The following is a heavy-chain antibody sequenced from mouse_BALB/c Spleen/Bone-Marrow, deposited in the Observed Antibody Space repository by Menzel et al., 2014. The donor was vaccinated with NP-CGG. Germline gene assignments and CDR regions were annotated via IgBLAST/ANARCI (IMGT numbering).Heavy chain of an antibody. D-gene: IGHD1-1*01. CDR1: RFTFTDYY. CDR3: ARDRNYGSSWYFDV. CDR2: IRNKANGYTT. Sequence: EVKLVESGGGLVQPGGSLRLSCATSRFTFTDYYMSWVRQPPGKALEWLGFIRNKANGYTTEYSASVKGRFTISRDNSQSILYLQMNTLRAEDSATYYCARDRNYGSSWYFDVWGARTTVTVSS. J-gene: IGHJ1*01. V-gene: IGHV7-3*02.